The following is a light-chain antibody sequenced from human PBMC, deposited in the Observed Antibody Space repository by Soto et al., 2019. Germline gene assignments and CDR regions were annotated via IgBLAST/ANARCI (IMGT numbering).Light chain of an antibody. CDR1: SSDVGGYNY. J-gene: IGLJ1*01. CDR2: EVS. CDR3: SSYRSGSSPGV. V-gene: IGLV2-14*01. Sequence: QSALIQPASVSGSRGQSITISCTGASSDVGGYNYVSWYQQYPGKAPKLIIFEVSNRPSGVSNRFSGSKSGNTASLTISGLQAEDESDYYCSSYRSGSSPGVFGTGTKLTVL.